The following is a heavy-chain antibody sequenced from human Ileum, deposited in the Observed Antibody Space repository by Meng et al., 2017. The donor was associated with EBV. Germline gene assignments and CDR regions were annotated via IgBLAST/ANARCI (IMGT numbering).Heavy chain of an antibody. CDR2: LCPSRNT. Sequence: QESGPELVMPSRPLSRTCPATGGSITNGDYCVDWSRQAPGKELEWITSLCPSRNTYNNPSLKSRVTTSVDTSKNQFSLWLNSMTAADTAVYYCASRRGDHDYLDDWGQGTLVTVSS. V-gene: IGHV4-39*01. D-gene: IGHD4-17*01. CDR1: GGSITNGDYC. J-gene: IGHJ4*02. CDR3: ASRRGDHDYLDD.